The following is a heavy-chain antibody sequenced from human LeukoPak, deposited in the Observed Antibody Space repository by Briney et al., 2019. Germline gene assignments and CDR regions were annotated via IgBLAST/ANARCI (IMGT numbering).Heavy chain of an antibody. V-gene: IGHV1-3*01. CDR3: ARGPYYYDSSGYYPLDY. D-gene: IGHD3-22*01. Sequence: ASVKVSCKASGYTFTSYAMHWVRQAPGQRLEWMGWINAGNGNTKYSQKFQGRVTITADESTSTAYMELSSLRSEDTAVYYCARGPYYYDSSGYYPLDYWGQGTLVTVSS. J-gene: IGHJ4*02. CDR1: GYTFTSYA. CDR2: INAGNGNT.